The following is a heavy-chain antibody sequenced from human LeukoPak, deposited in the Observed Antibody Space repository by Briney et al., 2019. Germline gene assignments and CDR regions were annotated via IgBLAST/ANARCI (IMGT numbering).Heavy chain of an antibody. CDR1: GFTFSNAW. D-gene: IGHD3-22*01. Sequence: PGGSLRLSCAASGFTFSNAWMSWVRQAPGKGLEWVGRIKSKTDGGTTDYAAPVKGRFTISRDDSKNTLYLQMNSLKTEDTAVYYCTTEAYYYDSSGYYYGTELGQFDYWGQGTLVTVSS. CDR2: IKSKTDGGTT. J-gene: IGHJ4*02. CDR3: TTEAYYYDSSGYYYGTELGQFDY. V-gene: IGHV3-15*01.